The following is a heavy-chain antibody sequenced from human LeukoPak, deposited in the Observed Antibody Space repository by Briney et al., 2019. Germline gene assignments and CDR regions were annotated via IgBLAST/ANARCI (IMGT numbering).Heavy chain of an antibody. V-gene: IGHV3-23*01. J-gene: IGHJ4*02. CDR2: ISGSGNGT. CDR3: AKRTMSAFDS. Sequence: GGSLRLSCAASGFTFSSYAMSWVRQAPGKGLEWVSGISGSGNGTYYADSMKGRFTISRDNSKNMVYLQMNSLTVEDAATYYCAKRTMSAFDSWGQGTLLIVSS. CDR1: GFTFSSYA. D-gene: IGHD5-24*01.